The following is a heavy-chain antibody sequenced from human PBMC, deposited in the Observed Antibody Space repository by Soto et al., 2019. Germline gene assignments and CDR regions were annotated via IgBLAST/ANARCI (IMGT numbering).Heavy chain of an antibody. CDR3: ARLHYDSSGYFHY. Sequence: GGSLRLSCAASGFTLSNYGMHWVRQAPGKGLEWVATLSYDGSKKDYADSVKGRFTISRDISKNALYLQLNNLRVEDTAVYYCARLHYDSSGYFHYWGQGTLVTV. CDR2: LSYDGSKK. D-gene: IGHD3-22*01. V-gene: IGHV3-30-3*01. CDR1: GFTLSNYG. J-gene: IGHJ4*02.